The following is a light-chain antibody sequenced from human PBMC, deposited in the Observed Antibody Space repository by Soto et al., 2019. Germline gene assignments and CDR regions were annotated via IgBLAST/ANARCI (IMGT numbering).Light chain of an antibody. J-gene: IGKJ2*01. V-gene: IGKV3-20*01. CDR1: QSVSSNY. CDR2: NAT. Sequence: EIVLTQSPGTLSLSPGERATLSCRASQSVSSNYLAWYQQKSGQAPRLLIYNATSRATDVPDRFSGSGSGTDFTLTISRLEPEDFAVYYCQQYGSPPYTFGQGTKVEI. CDR3: QQYGSPPYT.